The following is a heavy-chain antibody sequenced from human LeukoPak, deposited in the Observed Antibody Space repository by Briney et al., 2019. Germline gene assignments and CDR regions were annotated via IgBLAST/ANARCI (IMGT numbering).Heavy chain of an antibody. Sequence: PGGSLRLSCAASGFTFDDYAMHWVRQAPGKGLEWVSLISGDGGSTYYADPVKGRFTISRDNSKNSLYLQMNSLRNEDTALYYCAKDSRRGIAARPGWFDPWGQGTLVTVSS. CDR1: GFTFDDYA. CDR3: AKDSRRGIAARPGWFDP. J-gene: IGHJ5*02. D-gene: IGHD6-6*01. CDR2: ISGDGGST. V-gene: IGHV3-43*02.